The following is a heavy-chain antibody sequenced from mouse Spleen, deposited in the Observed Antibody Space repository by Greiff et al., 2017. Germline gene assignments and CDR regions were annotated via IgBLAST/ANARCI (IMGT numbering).Heavy chain of an antibody. Sequence: QVQLKQSGPGLVAPSQSLSITCTVSGFSLTSYGVDWVRQSPGKGLEWLGVIWGGGSTNYNSALKSRLSISKDNSKSQVFLKMNSLQTDDTAMYYCASGHGSSLYAMDYWGQGTSVTVSS. D-gene: IGHD1-1*01. V-gene: IGHV2-6*01. CDR3: ASGHGSSLYAMDY. CDR2: IWGGGST. CDR1: GFSLTSYG. J-gene: IGHJ4*01.